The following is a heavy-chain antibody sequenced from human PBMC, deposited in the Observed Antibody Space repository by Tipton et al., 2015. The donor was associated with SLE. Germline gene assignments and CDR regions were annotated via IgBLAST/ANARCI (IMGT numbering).Heavy chain of an antibody. CDR3: ARGSKGLRWGQNAFDI. Sequence: GSLRLSCAASGFTFSSYSMNWVRQAPGKGLEWVSSISSSSGYIYYADSVKGRFTISRDNAKNSLYLQMNSLRAEDTAVYYCARGSKGLRWGQNAFDIWGQGTMVTVSS. J-gene: IGHJ3*02. V-gene: IGHV3-21*04. CDR1: GFTFSSYS. D-gene: IGHD5-12*01. CDR2: ISSSSGYI.